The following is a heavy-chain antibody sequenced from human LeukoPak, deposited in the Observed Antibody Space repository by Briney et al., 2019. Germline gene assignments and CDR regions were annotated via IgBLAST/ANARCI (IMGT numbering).Heavy chain of an antibody. Sequence: PSETLSLTCTVSGGSISSGDYYWSWIRQPPGKGLEWIGSIYYSGSTYYNPSLKSRVTISVDTSKNQFSLKLSSVTAADTAVYYCARALTMIVVVITDHWYFDLWGRGTLVTVSS. J-gene: IGHJ2*01. D-gene: IGHD3-22*01. CDR1: GGSISSGDYY. CDR2: IYYSGST. CDR3: ARALTMIVVVITDHWYFDL. V-gene: IGHV4-39*07.